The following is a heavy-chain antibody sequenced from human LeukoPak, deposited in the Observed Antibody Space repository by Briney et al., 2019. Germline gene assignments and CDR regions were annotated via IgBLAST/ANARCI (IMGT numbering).Heavy chain of an antibody. CDR3: ARERTDAFDI. J-gene: IGHJ3*02. CDR1: RFTFSSYS. V-gene: IGHV3-21*01. Sequence: KTGGSLRLSCAASRFTFSSYSMNWVRQAPGKGLEWVSSISSSSSYIYYADSVKGRFTISRDNAKNSLYLQMNSLRAEDTAVYYCARERTDAFDIWGQGTMVTVSS. CDR2: ISSSSSYI.